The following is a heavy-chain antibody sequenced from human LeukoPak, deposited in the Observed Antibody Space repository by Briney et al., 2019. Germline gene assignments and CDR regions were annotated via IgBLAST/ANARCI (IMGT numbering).Heavy chain of an antibody. CDR3: ARDSARLGDYGYYFDY. CDR1: GGSISSYY. V-gene: IGHV4-59*01. J-gene: IGHJ4*02. Sequence: HSETLSLTCTVSGGSISSYYWSWIRQPPGKGLEWIGYIYDSGSTNYNPSLKSRVTISVDTSKKQFSLKLSSVTAADTAVYYCARDSARLGDYGYYFDYWGQGTLVTVSS. CDR2: IYDSGST. D-gene: IGHD4-17*01.